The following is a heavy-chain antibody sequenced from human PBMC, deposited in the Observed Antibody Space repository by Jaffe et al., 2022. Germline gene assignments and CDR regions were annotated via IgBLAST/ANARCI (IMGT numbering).Heavy chain of an antibody. D-gene: IGHD3-10*01. CDR1: GGSFSGYY. CDR3: ARGRRRGLYMVRGVIKGVNDAFDI. J-gene: IGHJ3*02. Sequence: QVQLQQWGAGLLKPSETLSLTCAVYGGSFSGYYWSWIRQPPGKGLEWIGEINHSGSTNYNPSLKSRVTISVDTSKNQFSLKLSSVTAADTAVYYCARGRRRGLYMVRGVIKGVNDAFDIWGQGTMVTVSS. V-gene: IGHV4-34*01. CDR2: INHSGST.